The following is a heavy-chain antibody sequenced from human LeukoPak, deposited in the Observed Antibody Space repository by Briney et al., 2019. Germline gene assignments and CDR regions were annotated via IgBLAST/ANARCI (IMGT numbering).Heavy chain of an antibody. V-gene: IGHV3-30*02. CDR2: IRSDGRNK. CDR1: GFTFSSCG. D-gene: IGHD2-21*02. CDR3: AKDSDGYGDY. Sequence: GGSLRVSCAASGFTFSSCGMHWVRQAPGKGLEWVAFIRSDGRNKYYADSVKGRFTISRDNSKNMLYLQMNSLRDEDTTVYYCAKDSDGYGDYWGQGTLVTVSS. J-gene: IGHJ4*02.